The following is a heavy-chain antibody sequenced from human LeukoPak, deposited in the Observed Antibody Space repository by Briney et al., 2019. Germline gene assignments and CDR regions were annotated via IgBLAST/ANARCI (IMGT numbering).Heavy chain of an antibody. D-gene: IGHD3-10*01. CDR3: ARGQYGSGSYSDPLDY. Sequence: GRSLRLSCAASGFTFSSYGMHWVRQAPGKGLEWVAVIWYDGSNKYYADSVKGRFTISRDNSKNTLYLQMNSLGAEDTAVYYCARGQYGSGSYSDPLDYWGQGTLVTVSS. V-gene: IGHV3-33*01. CDR2: IWYDGSNK. CDR1: GFTFSSYG. J-gene: IGHJ4*02.